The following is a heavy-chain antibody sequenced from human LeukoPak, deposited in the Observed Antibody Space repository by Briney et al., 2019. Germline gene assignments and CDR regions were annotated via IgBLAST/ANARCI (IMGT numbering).Heavy chain of an antibody. Sequence: PSETLSLTCTVSGGSISSYYWSWIRQPPGKGLEWIGYIYYSGSTNYNPSLKSRVTISVDTSKNQFSLKLSSVTAADTAVYYCARVSFISAYFDYWGQGTLVTVSS. D-gene: IGHD2-15*01. J-gene: IGHJ4*02. CDR3: ARVSFISAYFDY. V-gene: IGHV4-59*01. CDR1: GGSISSYY. CDR2: IYYSGST.